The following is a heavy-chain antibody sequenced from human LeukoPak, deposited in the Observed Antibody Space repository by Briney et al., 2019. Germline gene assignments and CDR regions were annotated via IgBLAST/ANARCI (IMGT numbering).Heavy chain of an antibody. Sequence: GGSLRLSCAASGFTFSSYAMHWVRQAPGKGLEWVAVISYDGSNKYYADSVKGRFTISRDNSKNTLYLQMNSLRAEDTAVYYCAKDHSGLEMATTADAFDIWGQGTMVTVSS. CDR1: GFTFSSYA. CDR3: AKDHSGLEMATTADAFDI. CDR2: ISYDGSNK. J-gene: IGHJ3*02. D-gene: IGHD5-24*01. V-gene: IGHV3-30-3*01.